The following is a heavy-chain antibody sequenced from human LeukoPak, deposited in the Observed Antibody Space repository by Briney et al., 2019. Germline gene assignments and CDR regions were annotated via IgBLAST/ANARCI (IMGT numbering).Heavy chain of an antibody. V-gene: IGHV3-30*04. D-gene: IGHD3-9*01. CDR2: ISDDGSNK. CDR3: ARGAPIWYNDILTGYYREGLDV. CDR1: GFNFSSYA. J-gene: IGHJ6*02. Sequence: PGGSLRLSCAASGFNFSSYAMHWVRQAPGKGLEWVAIISDDGSNKYYADSVKGRFTISRDNSRDTLYLQMNSPRAEDTAVYYCARGAPIWYNDILTGYYREGLDVWGQGTTVTVSS.